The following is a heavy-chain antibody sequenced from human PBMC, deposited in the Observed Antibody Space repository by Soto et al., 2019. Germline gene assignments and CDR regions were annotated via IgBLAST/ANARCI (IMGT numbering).Heavy chain of an antibody. D-gene: IGHD3-10*01. CDR1: GGTFSSYA. CDR2: IIPIFGTA. Sequence: SVKVSCKASGGTFSSYAISWVRQAPGQGLEWMGGIIPIFGTANYAQKFQGRVTITADESTSTAYMELSSLRSEDTAVYYCHNLHVRGVFYGMDVWGQGTTVTVSS. CDR3: HNLHVRGVFYGMDV. J-gene: IGHJ6*02. V-gene: IGHV1-69*13.